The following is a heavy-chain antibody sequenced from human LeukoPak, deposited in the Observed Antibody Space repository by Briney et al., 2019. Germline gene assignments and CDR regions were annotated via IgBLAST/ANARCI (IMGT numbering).Heavy chain of an antibody. Sequence: PSETLSLTCTVSGGSISSSSHYWGWIRQPPGKGPEWIGSIHHSGITYYIPSLKSRVTISVDTSKNQFSLKLNSVTAADTAVYYCARHLDYYGSGSYLGFWGQGTLVTVSS. CDR2: IHHSGIT. V-gene: IGHV4-39*01. D-gene: IGHD3-10*01. CDR3: ARHLDYYGSGSYLGF. J-gene: IGHJ4*02. CDR1: GGSISSSSHY.